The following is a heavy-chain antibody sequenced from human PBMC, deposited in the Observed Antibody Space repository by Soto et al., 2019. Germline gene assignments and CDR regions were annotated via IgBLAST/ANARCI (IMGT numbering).Heavy chain of an antibody. CDR3: ARGPITTNPRFDP. CDR1: GGSLSGYY. V-gene: IGHV4-34*01. D-gene: IGHD3-22*01. CDR2: INHSGST. Sequence: SETLSLTCAVYGGSLSGYYWSWIRQPPGKGLEWIGEINHSGSTNYNPSLKSRVTISVDTSKNQFSLKLTSVTAADTAAYYCARGPITTNPRFDPWGQGTLVTVSS. J-gene: IGHJ5*02.